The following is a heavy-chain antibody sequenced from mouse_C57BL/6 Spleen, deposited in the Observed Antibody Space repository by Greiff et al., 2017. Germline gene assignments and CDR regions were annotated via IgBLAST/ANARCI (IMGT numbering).Heavy chain of an antibody. CDR1: GFTFSDYG. CDR3: ARGSPYYAMDY. V-gene: IGHV5-17*01. J-gene: IGHJ4*01. Sequence: EVKLMESGGGLVKPGGSLKLSCAASGFTFSDYGMHWVRQAPEKGLEWVAYISSGSSTLYYADTVKGRFTISRDNAKNTLFLQMTSLRSEDTAMYYCARGSPYYAMDYWGQGTSVTVSS. CDR2: ISSGSSTL.